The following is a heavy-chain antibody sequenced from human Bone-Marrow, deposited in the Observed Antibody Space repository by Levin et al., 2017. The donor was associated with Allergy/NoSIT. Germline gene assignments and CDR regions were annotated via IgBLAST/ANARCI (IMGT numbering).Heavy chain of an antibody. CDR2: ISGSGSST. J-gene: IGHJ6*02. D-gene: IGHD2-2*02. V-gene: IGHV3-23*01. CDR3: AKAYCSSTSCYSHYYYYYGMDG. CDR1: GFTFSIHA. Sequence: GESLKISCAASGFTFSIHAMSWVRQAPGKGLEWVSTISGSGSSTYYADSVKGRFTISRDNSKDTLYLQMNSLRAEDTAVYYCAKAYCSSTSCYSHYYYYYGMDGWGQGTTVTVSS.